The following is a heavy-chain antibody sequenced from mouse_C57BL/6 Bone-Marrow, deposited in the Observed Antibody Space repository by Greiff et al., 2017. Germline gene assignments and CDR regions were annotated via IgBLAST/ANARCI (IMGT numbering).Heavy chain of an antibody. J-gene: IGHJ4*01. Sequence: EVQLVESGEGLVKPGGSLKLSCAASGFTFSSYAMSWVRQTPEKRLEWVAYISSGGEYIYYADTVKGRFTISRDNARNTLYLQMSSLKSEDTAMYYSVTTVVDYAMDYWGQGTSVTVSS. V-gene: IGHV5-9-1*02. CDR2: ISSGGEYI. CDR3: VTTVVDYAMDY. CDR1: GFTFSSYA. D-gene: IGHD1-1*01.